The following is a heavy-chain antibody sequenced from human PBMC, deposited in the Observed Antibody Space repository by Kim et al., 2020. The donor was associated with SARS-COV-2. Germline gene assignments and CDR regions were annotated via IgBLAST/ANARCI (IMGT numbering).Heavy chain of an antibody. CDR1: GGSISSYS. CDR2: NYYSGST. Sequence: SETLSLTCTVSGGSISSYSWSWIRQPPGKRLEWIGYNYYSGSTNYNPSLKSRVTISVDTSKNQFSLKLSSVTAADTAVYYCARGSSWLPFDPWGQGTLVSVSS. D-gene: IGHD6-13*01. J-gene: IGHJ5*02. V-gene: IGHV4-59*01. CDR3: ARGSSWLPFDP.